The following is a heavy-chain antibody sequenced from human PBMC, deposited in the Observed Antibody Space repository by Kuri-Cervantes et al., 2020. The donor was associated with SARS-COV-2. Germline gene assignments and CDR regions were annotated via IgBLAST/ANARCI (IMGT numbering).Heavy chain of an antibody. CDR1: GGSISTYY. D-gene: IGHD5-18*01. Sequence: SETLSLTCTVSGGSISTYYWSWIRQPPGKGLEWIGYIYYSGSTTYNPSLKSRVTISVDTSKNQFSLELDSVTAADTAVYYCARESRYVYGEFDFWGQGTLVTVS. CDR3: ARESRYVYGEFDF. CDR2: IYYSGST. J-gene: IGHJ5*01. V-gene: IGHV4-59*01.